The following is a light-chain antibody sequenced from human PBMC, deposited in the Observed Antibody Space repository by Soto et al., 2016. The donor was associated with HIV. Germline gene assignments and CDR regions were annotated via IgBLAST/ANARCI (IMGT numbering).Light chain of an antibody. CDR3: QAWDSSTVYV. V-gene: IGLV3-21*01. CDR1: NIGSKS. CDR2: DDS. J-gene: IGLJ1*01. Sequence: SYVLTQPPSVSVAPGKTARITCGGNNIGSKSVHWYQQKPGQAPVLVVYDDSDRPSGIPERFSGSNSGNTATLTISGTQAMDEADYYCQAWDSSTVYVFGTGTKVTVL.